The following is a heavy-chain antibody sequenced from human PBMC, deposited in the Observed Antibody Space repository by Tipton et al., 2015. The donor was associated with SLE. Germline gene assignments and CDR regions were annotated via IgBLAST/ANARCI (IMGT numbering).Heavy chain of an antibody. J-gene: IGHJ4*02. CDR1: GVTFSSYA. CDR3: ATDLSEYFDY. V-gene: IGHV3-30*02. Sequence: SLRLSCAASGVTFSSYAMRWVRQAPGKGLEWVAFIRYDGTSKYYADSVKGRFTISRDNSKNTLYVQMNSLRPEDTAVYYCATDLSEYFDYWGQGTLVTVSS. D-gene: IGHD1-14*01. CDR2: IRYDGTSK.